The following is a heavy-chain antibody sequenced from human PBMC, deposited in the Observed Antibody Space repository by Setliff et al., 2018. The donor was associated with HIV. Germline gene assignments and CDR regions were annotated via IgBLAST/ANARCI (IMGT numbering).Heavy chain of an antibody. V-gene: IGHV1-2*06. CDR2: INPNSGGT. J-gene: IGHJ5*02. D-gene: IGHD3-10*01. CDR3: AKDSDFGGTTNWFDP. Sequence: GASVKVSCKASGYTFTGYYMHWVRQAPGQGLEWMGRINPNSGGTNYAQKFQGRVTMTRDTSIATAYMDLSRLTSDDTAVYYCAKDSDFGGTTNWFDPWGQGTLVTVSS. CDR1: GYTFTGYY.